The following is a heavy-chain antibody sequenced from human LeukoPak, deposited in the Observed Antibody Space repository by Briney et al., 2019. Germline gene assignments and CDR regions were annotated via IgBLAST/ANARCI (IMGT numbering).Heavy chain of an antibody. CDR2: ISSSSSYI. CDR3: ARVPFGAAADWGDYYFDY. V-gene: IGHV3-21*04. D-gene: IGHD6-13*01. CDR1: GFTFSSYS. Sequence: GGSLRLSCAASGFTFSSYSMNWVRQAPGKGLEWVSSISSSSSYIYYADSVKGRFTISRDNSKNTLYLQMNSLRAEDTAVYYCARVPFGAAADWGDYYFDYWGQGTLVTVSS. J-gene: IGHJ4*02.